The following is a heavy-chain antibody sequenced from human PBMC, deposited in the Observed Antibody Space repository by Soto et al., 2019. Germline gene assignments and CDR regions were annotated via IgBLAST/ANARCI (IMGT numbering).Heavy chain of an antibody. V-gene: IGHV3-23*01. D-gene: IGHD3-3*01. CDR3: AKVREVRFLEWSPFDY. Sequence: PGGSLRLSCAASGFTFSSYAMSWVRQAPGKGLEWVSAISGSGGSTYYADSVKGRFTISGDNSKNTLYLQMNSLRAEDTAVYYCAKVREVRFLEWSPFDYWGQGTLVTVSS. CDR1: GFTFSSYA. CDR2: ISGSGGST. J-gene: IGHJ4*02.